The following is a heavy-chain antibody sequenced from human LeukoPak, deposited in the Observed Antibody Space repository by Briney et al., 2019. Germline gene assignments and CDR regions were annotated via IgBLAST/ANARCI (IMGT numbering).Heavy chain of an antibody. CDR2: IYYSGST. J-gene: IGHJ3*02. Sequence: PSETLSLTCTVSGGSISSSSYYWGWIRQPPGQGLEWIGSIYYSGSTYYNPSLKSRVTISVDTSKNQFFLKLSSVTAADTAVYYCALTREKVRYSYGYDAFDIWGQGTMVTVSS. CDR3: ALTREKVRYSYGYDAFDI. V-gene: IGHV4-39*01. D-gene: IGHD5-18*01. CDR1: GGSISSSSYY.